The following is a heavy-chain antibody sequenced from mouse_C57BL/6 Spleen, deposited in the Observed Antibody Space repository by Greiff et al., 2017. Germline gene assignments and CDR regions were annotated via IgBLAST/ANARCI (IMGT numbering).Heavy chain of an antibody. CDR3: AREGYDWYFDV. D-gene: IGHD3-1*01. V-gene: IGHV1-54*01. J-gene: IGHJ1*03. Sequence: QVQLKQSGAELVRPGTSVKVSCKASGYAFTNYLIEWVKQRPGQGLEWIGVINPGSGGTNYNEKFKGKATLTADKSSSTAYMQLSSLTSEDSAVYFCAREGYDWYFDVWGTGTTVTVSS. CDR1: GYAFTNYL. CDR2: INPGSGGT.